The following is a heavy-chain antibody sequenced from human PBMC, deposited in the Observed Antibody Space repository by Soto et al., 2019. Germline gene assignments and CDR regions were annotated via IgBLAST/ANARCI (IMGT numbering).Heavy chain of an antibody. D-gene: IGHD6-19*01. V-gene: IGHV3-48*02. Sequence: PGGSLRLSCAASGFSLSGYSMNWVRQAPGKGLEWISYISSSSSTINYADSVKGRFTISRDNARNSLYLQMNSLRDEDTAVYYCVRHSGDYYYYGLGVWGQGTTVTVSS. CDR2: ISSSSSTI. CDR1: GFSLSGYS. CDR3: VRHSGDYYYYGLGV. J-gene: IGHJ6*02.